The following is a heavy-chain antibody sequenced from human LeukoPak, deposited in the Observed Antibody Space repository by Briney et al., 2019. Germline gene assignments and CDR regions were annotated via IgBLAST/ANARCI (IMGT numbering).Heavy chain of an antibody. D-gene: IGHD6-13*01. J-gene: IGHJ4*02. CDR3: ARDGAYSSSWSTLEGEPTEY. CDR1: GFTFSSYA. CDR2: ISYDGSNK. V-gene: IGHV3-30-3*01. Sequence: PGGSLRLSCAASGFTFSSYAMHWVRQAPGKGLEWVAVISYDGSNKYYADSVKGRFTISRDNSKNTLYLQMNSLRAEDTAVYYCARDGAYSSSWSTLEGEPTEYWGQGTLVTVSS.